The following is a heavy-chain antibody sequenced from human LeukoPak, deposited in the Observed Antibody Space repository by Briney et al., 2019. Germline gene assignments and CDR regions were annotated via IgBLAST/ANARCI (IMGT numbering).Heavy chain of an antibody. V-gene: IGHV3-66*01. CDR1: GLTVSSNY. D-gene: IGHD1-26*01. CDR2: IYSGGST. CDR3: AREGLGSYYFDD. Sequence: GGSLRLSCAASGLTVSSNYMSWVRQAPGKGLKWVSVIYSGGSTYYADSVKGRFTISRDNSKNTLYLQMNSLRAEDTAVYYCAREGLGSYYFDDWGQGTLVTVSS. J-gene: IGHJ4*02.